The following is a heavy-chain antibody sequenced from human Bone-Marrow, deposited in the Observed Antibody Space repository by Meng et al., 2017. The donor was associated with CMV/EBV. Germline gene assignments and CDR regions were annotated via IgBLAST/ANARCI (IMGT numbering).Heavy chain of an antibody. Sequence: GESLKISCAASGFTFSDHYMDWVRQAPGKGLEWVGRTRNKANSYTTAYAAYVKGSFTISRDDSKDSLYLQMNSLKTEDTAVYYCARWNFWSGYYLDYWGQGTLVTVSS. V-gene: IGHV3-72*01. J-gene: IGHJ4*02. CDR2: TRNKANSYTT. D-gene: IGHD3-3*01. CDR1: GFTFSDHY. CDR3: ARWNFWSGYYLDY.